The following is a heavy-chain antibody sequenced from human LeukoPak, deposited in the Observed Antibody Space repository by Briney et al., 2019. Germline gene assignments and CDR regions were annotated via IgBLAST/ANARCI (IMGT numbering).Heavy chain of an antibody. CDR1: GGTSSSYA. J-gene: IGHJ5*02. D-gene: IGHD4-23*01. Sequence: ASVKVSCKASGGTSSSYAISWVRQAPGQGLEWMGWISAYNGNTNYAQKLQGRVTVTTDTSTSTAYMELRSLRSDDTAVYYCARGHYGGNSGWFDPWGQGTLVTVSS. CDR3: ARGHYGGNSGWFDP. CDR2: ISAYNGNT. V-gene: IGHV1-18*01.